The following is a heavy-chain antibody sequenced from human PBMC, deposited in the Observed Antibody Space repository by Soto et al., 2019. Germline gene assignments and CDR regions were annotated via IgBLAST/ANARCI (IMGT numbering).Heavy chain of an antibody. Sequence: GESLKISCKGSGYSFTSYWISWVRQMPGKGLEWMGRIDPSDSYTNYSPSFQGHVTISADKSISTAYLQWSSLKASDTAMYYCARLYDSSGFARRSYYYYGMDVWGQGTTVTVSS. CDR2: IDPSDSYT. J-gene: IGHJ6*02. D-gene: IGHD3-22*01. V-gene: IGHV5-10-1*01. CDR1: GYSFTSYW. CDR3: ARLYDSSGFARRSYYYYGMDV.